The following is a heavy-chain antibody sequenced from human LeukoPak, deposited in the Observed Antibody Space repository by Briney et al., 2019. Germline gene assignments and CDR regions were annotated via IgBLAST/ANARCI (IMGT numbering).Heavy chain of an antibody. CDR3: ASRAYYDSSGLDY. D-gene: IGHD3-22*01. CDR2: VSNSGST. J-gene: IGHJ4*02. CDR1: GGPIRNYY. V-gene: IGHV4-59*08. Sequence: SETLSLTCSVSGGPIRNYYWTWIRQPPGKGLEWIGHVSNSGSTKYNPSLKSRVTISIDTSKKHFSLKLSSVTAADTAVYYCASRAYYDSSGLDYWGQGILVTVSS.